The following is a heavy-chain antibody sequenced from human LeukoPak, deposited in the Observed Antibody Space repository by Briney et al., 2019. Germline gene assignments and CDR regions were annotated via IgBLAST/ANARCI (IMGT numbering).Heavy chain of an antibody. CDR1: GFTFSSHG. CDR2: ISSSSSYI. V-gene: IGHV3-21*04. Sequence: GGSLRLSCAASGFTFSSHGMNWVRQAPGKGLEWVSSISSSSSYIYYADSVKGRVTVSRDNAKNSLYLQMNSLRVEDTALYYCAKDNDGYNGGFDYWGQGTLVTVS. CDR3: AKDNDGYNGGFDY. J-gene: IGHJ4*02. D-gene: IGHD5-24*01.